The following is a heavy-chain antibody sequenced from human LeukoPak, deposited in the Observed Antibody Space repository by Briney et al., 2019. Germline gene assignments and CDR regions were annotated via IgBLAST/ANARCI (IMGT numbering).Heavy chain of an antibody. Sequence: PGGSLRLSCAASGFTFSSYAMSWVRQAPGKGLEWVSAISGSGGSTYYADSVKGRFTISRDNSKNTLYLQMNSLRAEDTAVYYYAKDLRRITIFGVVISPLGGMDVWGQGTTVTVSS. CDR3: AKDLRRITIFGVVISPLGGMDV. V-gene: IGHV3-23*01. CDR1: GFTFSSYA. CDR2: ISGSGGST. J-gene: IGHJ6*02. D-gene: IGHD3-3*01.